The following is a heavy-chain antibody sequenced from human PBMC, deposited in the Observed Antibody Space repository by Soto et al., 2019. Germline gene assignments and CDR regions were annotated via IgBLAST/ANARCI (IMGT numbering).Heavy chain of an antibody. CDR2: FDPEDGET. Sequence: ASVKVSCKVSRYTLTELSMHWVRQAPGKGLEWMGGFDPEDGETIYAQKFQGRVTMTEDTSTDTAYMELSSLRSEDTAVYYCATKGRWYVGYYYYGIYVWGQGTTVTVSS. CDR3: ATKGRWYVGYYYYGIYV. J-gene: IGHJ6*02. V-gene: IGHV1-24*01. D-gene: IGHD3-16*01. CDR1: RYTLTELS.